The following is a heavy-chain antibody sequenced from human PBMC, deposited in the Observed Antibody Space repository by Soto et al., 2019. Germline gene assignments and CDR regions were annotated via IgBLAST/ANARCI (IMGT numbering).Heavy chain of an antibody. CDR2: INQDGTIR. D-gene: IGHD3-16*01. Sequence: GGSLRLSCAASGFTFSTYWMSWVRQAPGRGLEWLANINQDGTIRYYVASVRGRFTISRDNAKNSVYLQMDSLTSDDTALYYCARKGLGDSWGQGTLVTSPQ. CDR1: GFTFSTYW. V-gene: IGHV3-7*01. J-gene: IGHJ4*02. CDR3: ARKGLGDS.